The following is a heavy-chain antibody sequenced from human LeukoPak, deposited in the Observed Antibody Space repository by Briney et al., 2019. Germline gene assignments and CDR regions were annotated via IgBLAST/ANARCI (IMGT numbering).Heavy chain of an antibody. CDR2: ISGSGGIT. V-gene: IGHV3-23*01. CDR1: GFTFSSYV. Sequence: PGGSLRLSCAASGFTFSSYVMSWVRQAPGKGQEWVSGISGSGGITYYADSVKGRFTISRDNSKNTLYLQMNSLRPEDTAVYYCARGRGLIIPLDYWGQGTLVAVSS. CDR3: ARGRGLIIPLDY. J-gene: IGHJ4*02. D-gene: IGHD3-3*01.